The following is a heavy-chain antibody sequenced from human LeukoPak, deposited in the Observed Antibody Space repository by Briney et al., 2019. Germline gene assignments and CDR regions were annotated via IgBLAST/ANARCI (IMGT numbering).Heavy chain of an antibody. CDR2: ISAYNGNT. CDR3: ARQIGSGSYSRFDS. CDR1: GGTFSSYA. Sequence: GASVKVSCKASGGTFSSYAISWVRQAPGQGLEWMGWISAYNGNTNYAQKLQGRVTMTTDTSTSTAYMELRSLRSDDTAVYYCARQIGSGSYSRFDSWGQGTLVTVSS. J-gene: IGHJ5*01. V-gene: IGHV1-18*01. D-gene: IGHD3-10*01.